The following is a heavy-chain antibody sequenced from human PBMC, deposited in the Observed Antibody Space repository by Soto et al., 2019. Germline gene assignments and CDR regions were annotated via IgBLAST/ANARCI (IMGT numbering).Heavy chain of an antibody. CDR2: ISSSSSTI. V-gene: IGHV3-48*02. J-gene: IGHJ3*02. Sequence: GGSLRLSCAASGFTFSSYSMNWVRQAPGTGLEWVSYISSSSSTIYYADSVKGRFTISRDNAKNSLYLQMNSLRDEDTAVYYCARDGDIVVVTANDAFDIWGQGTMVTVSS. D-gene: IGHD2-21*02. CDR1: GFTFSSYS. CDR3: ARDGDIVVVTANDAFDI.